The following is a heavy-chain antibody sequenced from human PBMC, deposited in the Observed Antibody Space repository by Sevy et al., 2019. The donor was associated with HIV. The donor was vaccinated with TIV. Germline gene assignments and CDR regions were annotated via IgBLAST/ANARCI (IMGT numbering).Heavy chain of an antibody. CDR2: ISGSGGST. CDR3: AKLPAYDYVWGSYRYTGGYYYYMDV. D-gene: IGHD3-16*02. Sequence: GGSLRLSCAASGFTFSSYAMSWVRQAPGKGLEWVSAISGSGGSTYYADSVKGRFTISRDNSKNTLYLQMNSLRAEDTAVDYCAKLPAYDYVWGSYRYTGGYYYYMDVWGKGTTVTVSS. J-gene: IGHJ6*03. V-gene: IGHV3-23*01. CDR1: GFTFSSYA.